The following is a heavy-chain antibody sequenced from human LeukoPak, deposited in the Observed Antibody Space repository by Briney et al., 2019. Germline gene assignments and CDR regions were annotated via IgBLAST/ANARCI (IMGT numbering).Heavy chain of an antibody. CDR3: ARGTRWFDF. J-gene: IGHJ4*02. V-gene: IGHV3-48*04. Sequence: PGGSLRLSCAASGFTFSTYDMNWVRQAPGKGLEWVSYISTRSSTIYYVDSVKGRFTISRDNAKNSLCLQMNSLRAEDTVVYYCARGTRWFDFWGQGTLVTVSS. CDR1: GFTFSTYD. CDR2: ISTRSSTI. D-gene: IGHD2-15*01.